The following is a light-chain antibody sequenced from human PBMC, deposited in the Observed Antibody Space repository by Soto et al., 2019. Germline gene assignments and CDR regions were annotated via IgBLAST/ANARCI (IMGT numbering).Light chain of an antibody. CDR1: QSVSSMX. Sequence: EIVLTQTPGTLSLSPGERATLCSRASQSVSSMXLAWSQQKPGQAPRLLMCGASTRATGIPDRFSGSGSGTDFTLNISRLEPEAFAVYDCQQYGSSPPVTFGQGTKVEIK. CDR2: GAS. CDR3: QQYGSSPPVT. V-gene: IGKV3-20*01. J-gene: IGKJ1*01.